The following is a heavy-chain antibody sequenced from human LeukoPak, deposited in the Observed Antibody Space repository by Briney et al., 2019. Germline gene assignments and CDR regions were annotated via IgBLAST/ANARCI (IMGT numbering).Heavy chain of an antibody. J-gene: IGHJ4*02. D-gene: IGHD5-12*01. CDR2: IKLDGSEK. CDR3: AATIVDIVATDNA. CDR1: GFTFSSYW. Sequence: PGGSLRLSCAASGFTFSSYWMSWVRQAPGKGLEWVANIKLDGSEKYYVDSVKGRFTISRDNAKNSLYLQMNSLRAEDTAVYYCAATIVDIVATDNAWGQGTLVTVSS. V-gene: IGHV3-7*01.